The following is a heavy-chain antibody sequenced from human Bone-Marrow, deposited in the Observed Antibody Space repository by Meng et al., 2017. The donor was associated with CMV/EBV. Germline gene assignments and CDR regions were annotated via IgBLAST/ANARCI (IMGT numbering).Heavy chain of an antibody. D-gene: IGHD1-26*01. CDR1: GFTFTSSA. V-gene: IGHV1-58*01. Sequence: SVKVSCKASGFTFTSSAVQWVRQARGQRLEWIGWIVVGSGNTNYAQKFQERVTITRDMSTSTAYMELSSLRSEDTAVYYCAAEMYSGSYYFDYWGQGTLVTVS. CDR3: AAEMYSGSYYFDY. J-gene: IGHJ4*02. CDR2: IVVGSGNT.